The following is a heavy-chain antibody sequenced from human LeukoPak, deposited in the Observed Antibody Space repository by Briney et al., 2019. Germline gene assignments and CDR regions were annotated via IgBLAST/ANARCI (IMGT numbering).Heavy chain of an antibody. J-gene: IGHJ4*02. Sequence: GGSLRLSCAASAFTLSSYAMSWVRQAPGKGLEWVSAISASGGSTYYAGSVKGRFTIPRDDSKNTLYLQMNGLRAEDTAVYYCAIDRPRQWELQLYFVSWGQGTLVTVSS. CDR2: ISASGGST. CDR3: AIDRPRQWELQLYFVS. V-gene: IGHV3-23*01. CDR1: AFTLSSYA. D-gene: IGHD1-26*01.